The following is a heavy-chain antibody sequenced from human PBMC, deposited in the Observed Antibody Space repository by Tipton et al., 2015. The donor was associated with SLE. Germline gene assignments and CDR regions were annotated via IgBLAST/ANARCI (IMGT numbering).Heavy chain of an antibody. J-gene: IGHJ6*02. CDR2: IYSGGST. CDR1: GGSFSGYY. D-gene: IGHD2-2*02. V-gene: IGHV3-53*04. CDR3: ARDSLYTAGLYGYYYYGMDV. Sequence: LSLTCAVYGGSFSGYYWSWIRQPPGKGLEWVSVIYSGGSTYYADSVKGRFTISRHNSKNTLYLQMNSLRAEDTAVYYCARDSLYTAGLYGYYYYGMDVWGQGTTVTVSS.